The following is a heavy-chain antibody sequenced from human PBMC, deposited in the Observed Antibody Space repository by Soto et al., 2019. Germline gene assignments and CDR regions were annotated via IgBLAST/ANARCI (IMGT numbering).Heavy chain of an antibody. CDR2: IYYSGST. CDR3: ARVGSSWYKGWFDP. V-gene: IGHV4-30-4*01. J-gene: IGHJ5*02. Sequence: SETLSLTCTVSGGSISSGNYYWSWIRQPPGKGLEWIGYIYYSGSTYYNPSLKSRLTISVDTSKNQFSLKLSSVTAADTVVYYCARVGSSWYKGWFDPWGQGTPVTVSS. D-gene: IGHD6-13*01. CDR1: GGSISSGNYY.